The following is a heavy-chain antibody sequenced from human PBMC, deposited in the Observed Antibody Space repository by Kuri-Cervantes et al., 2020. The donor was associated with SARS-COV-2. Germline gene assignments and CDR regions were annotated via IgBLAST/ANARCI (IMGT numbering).Heavy chain of an antibody. CDR3: ARWVVVPAAQAQPLNAFDI. J-gene: IGHJ3*02. D-gene: IGHD2-2*01. Sequence: SELLCSTCVVKGGSFSGYYWSWIRQPPGKGLKWIGEINHSGSTNYNPSLKSRVTISVDTSKNQFSLKLSSVTAADTAVYYCARWVVVPAAQAQPLNAFDIWGQGTMVTVSS. V-gene: IGHV4-34*01. CDR2: INHSGST. CDR1: GGSFSGYY.